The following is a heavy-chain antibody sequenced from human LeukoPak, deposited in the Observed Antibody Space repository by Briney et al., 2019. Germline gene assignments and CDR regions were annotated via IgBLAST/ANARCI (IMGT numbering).Heavy chain of an antibody. CDR2: INPNSGGT. Sequence: GASVKVSCKASGYAFTGYYLHWVRQAPGQGLEWMGWINPNSGGTNYAQKFQGRVTMTRDTSISTAHMERSRRRPDDTALHYCANGGSYYGSGRDWFDPWGQGTMVTVSS. CDR3: ANGGSYYGSGRDWFDP. V-gene: IGHV1-2*02. J-gene: IGHJ5*02. D-gene: IGHD3-10*01. CDR1: GYAFTGYY.